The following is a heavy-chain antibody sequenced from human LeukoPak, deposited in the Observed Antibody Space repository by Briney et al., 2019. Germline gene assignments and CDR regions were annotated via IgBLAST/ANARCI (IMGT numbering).Heavy chain of an antibody. V-gene: IGHV3-33*06. J-gene: IGHJ4*02. CDR2: IWYDGRNK. Sequence: GRSLRLSCAASGFTFSSYGMHWVRQAPSKGLEWVAVIWYDGRNKYYADSVKGRFTISRDNSKNTLYLQMNSLRAEDTAVYYCAKGELDLFYWGQGTLVTVSS. CDR1: GFTFSSYG. CDR3: AKGELDLFY. D-gene: IGHD3-10*01.